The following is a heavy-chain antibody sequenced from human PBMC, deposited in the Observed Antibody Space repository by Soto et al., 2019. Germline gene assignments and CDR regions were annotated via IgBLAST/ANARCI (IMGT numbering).Heavy chain of an antibody. V-gene: IGHV1-2*04. D-gene: IGHD3-3*01. CDR2: INPNSGGT. J-gene: IGHJ6*02. CDR3: ARDGQDFWSGFHYGMDV. CDR1: GYTFTGYY. Sequence: ASLKVSCKASGYTFTGYYMHWVRQAPGQGLEWMGWINPNSGGTNYAQKFQGWVTMTRDTSISTAYMELSRLRSDDTAVYYCARDGQDFWSGFHYGMDVWGQGTTVTVSS.